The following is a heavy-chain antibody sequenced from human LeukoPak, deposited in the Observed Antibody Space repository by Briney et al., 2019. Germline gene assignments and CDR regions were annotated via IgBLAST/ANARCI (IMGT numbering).Heavy chain of an antibody. V-gene: IGHV4-34*01. J-gene: IGHJ4*02. D-gene: IGHD2-2*01. CDR3: AREGSTPL. Sequence: PSETLSLTCAVYGGSFSGYYWSWIRQPPGKGLEWIGEINHSGSTNYNPSLKSRVTISVDTSKNQFSPKLSFVTAADTAVYYCAREGSTPLWGQGTLVTVSS. CDR2: INHSGST. CDR1: GGSFSGYY.